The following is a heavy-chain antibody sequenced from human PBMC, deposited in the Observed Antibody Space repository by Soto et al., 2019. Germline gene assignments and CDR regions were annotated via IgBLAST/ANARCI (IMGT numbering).Heavy chain of an antibody. V-gene: IGHV3-21*01. D-gene: IGHD3-9*01. CDR2: ISSSNSYI. CDR1: GFTFSSYS. Sequence: LRLSCAASGFTFSSYSMNWVRQAPGKGLEWVSSISSSNSYIYYADSMKGRFTISRDNAKNSLYLQMNSLRAEDTAVYYCARGRYAYDILTGYLDYWGQGTLVTVSS. J-gene: IGHJ4*02. CDR3: ARGRYAYDILTGYLDY.